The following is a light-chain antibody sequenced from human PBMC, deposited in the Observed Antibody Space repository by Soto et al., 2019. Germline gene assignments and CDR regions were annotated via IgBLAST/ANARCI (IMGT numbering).Light chain of an antibody. CDR2: AAS. CDR3: QQENSYPYT. Sequence: IPLTQSPSSLTASVGDRVTITCRASHGVSSYLAWYQQKPGKAPNLLIYAASTLHSGVPSRFSGSGSGTDFTLTISSLQPEDFATYYCQQENSYPYTFGQGTKLEIK. J-gene: IGKJ2*01. CDR1: HGVSSY. V-gene: IGKV1-9*01.